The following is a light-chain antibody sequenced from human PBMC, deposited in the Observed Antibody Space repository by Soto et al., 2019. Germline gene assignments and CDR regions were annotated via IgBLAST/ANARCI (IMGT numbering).Light chain of an antibody. V-gene: IGLV1-40*01. J-gene: IGLJ1*01. CDR2: TNN. CDR3: QSFDSSLVNYV. Sequence: QSVLTQPPSVSGAPGQRVTISCTGSSSNIGAGYDVHWYQQLPGTAPKLLIYTNNNRPSGVPDRFSGSKSGTSGSLAITGLQAEDEADYYCQSFDSSLVNYVFGTGTKVTVL. CDR1: SSNIGAGYD.